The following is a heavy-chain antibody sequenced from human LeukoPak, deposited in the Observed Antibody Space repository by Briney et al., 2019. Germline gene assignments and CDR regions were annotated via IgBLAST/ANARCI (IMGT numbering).Heavy chain of an antibody. CDR2: IYYSGST. J-gene: IGHJ4*02. CDR3: ARSLVDTAMVDY. V-gene: IGHV4-59*08. D-gene: IGHD5-18*01. Sequence: PSETLSRTCTVSGGSISSYYWSWIRQPPGKGLEWIGYIYYSGSTNYNPSLKSRVTISVDTSKNQFSLKLSSVTAADTAVYYCARSLVDTAMVDYWGQGALVTVSS. CDR1: GGSISSYY.